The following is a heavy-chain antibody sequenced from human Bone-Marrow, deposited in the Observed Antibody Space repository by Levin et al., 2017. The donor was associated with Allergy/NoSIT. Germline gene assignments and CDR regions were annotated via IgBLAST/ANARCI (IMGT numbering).Heavy chain of an antibody. V-gene: IGHV3-23*01. CDR3: AKIYSTAWVGYFDS. CDR1: GFTFSDYA. D-gene: IGHD2-2*01. Sequence: GGSLRLSCEASGFTFSDYAMNWVRQAPGKGLEWVSLITANGGDEHYIDSVKGRFTISRDNSKNSLFLQMMNLRAEDTALYYCAKIYSTAWVGYFDSWGRGTLVTVSS. CDR2: ITANGGDE. J-gene: IGHJ4*02.